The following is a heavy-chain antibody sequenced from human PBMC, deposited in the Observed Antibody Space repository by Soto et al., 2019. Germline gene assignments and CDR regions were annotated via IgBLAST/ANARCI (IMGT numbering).Heavy chain of an antibody. Sequence: PSETLSLTCTVSGCSISSYYWSRIRQPPGKGLEWIGYIYYSGSTNYNPSLKSRVTISVDTSKNQFSLKLTSVTAADTAVYYCARVVVAASVSYSWENYYYGMDVWGQGTTVTVSS. CDR1: GCSISSYY. J-gene: IGHJ6*02. CDR2: IYYSGST. D-gene: IGHD2-15*01. CDR3: ARVVVAASVSYSWENYYYGMDV. V-gene: IGHV4-59*01.